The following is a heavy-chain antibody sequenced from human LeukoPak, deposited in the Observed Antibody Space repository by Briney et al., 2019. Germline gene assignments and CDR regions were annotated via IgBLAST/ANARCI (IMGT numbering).Heavy chain of an antibody. V-gene: IGHV3-23*01. CDR1: GFNYNRYA. J-gene: IGHJ6*02. CDR3: AMLSSACHSYNGLDF. Sequence: GGSLTLLCGACGFNYNRYAVIGLRDAREEALVGVSAIGGSGDYIYYVDCLKGRFSMTRDNSMYTLYLQMNGVRVEDAALYYCAMLSSACHSYNGLDFWGQGTAVTVSS. D-gene: IGHD6-19*01. CDR2: IGGSGDYI.